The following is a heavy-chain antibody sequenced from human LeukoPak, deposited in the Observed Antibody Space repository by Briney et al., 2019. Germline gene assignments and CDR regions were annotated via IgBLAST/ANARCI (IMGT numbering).Heavy chain of an antibody. J-gene: IGHJ4*02. CDR2: ISWNSGSI. D-gene: IGHD6-19*01. V-gene: IGHV3-9*03. Sequence: GRSLRLSCAASGFTFDDYAMHWVRQAPGKGLEWVSGISWNSGSIGYADSVKGRFTISRDNAKNSLYLQMNSLRAEDMALYYCAKAWGAVAGPFDYWGQGTLVTVSS. CDR3: AKAWGAVAGPFDY. CDR1: GFTFDDYA.